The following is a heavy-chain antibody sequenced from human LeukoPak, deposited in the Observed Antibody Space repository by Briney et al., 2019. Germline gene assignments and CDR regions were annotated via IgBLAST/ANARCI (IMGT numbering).Heavy chain of an antibody. V-gene: IGHV3-7*01. J-gene: IGHJ6*03. CDR3: ARASRGVVPAAYYYYMDA. CDR1: GFTFSGNW. Sequence: GGSLRLSCAASGFTFSGNWMSWVRQAPGKGLEWVANIKEDGSEQYYVDSVKGRFTISRDNAQNSLYLLMNSLRAEDTAVYYCARASRGVVPAAYYYYMDAWGKGTTVTVPS. D-gene: IGHD2-2*01. CDR2: IKEDGSEQ.